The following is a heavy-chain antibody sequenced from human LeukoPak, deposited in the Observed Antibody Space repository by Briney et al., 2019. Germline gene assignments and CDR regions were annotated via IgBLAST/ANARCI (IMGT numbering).Heavy chain of an antibody. CDR2: ISGPGYTT. Sequence: PGGSLRLSCAASVFTFSSYVLCCVRQAPGKGLEWVSVISGPGYTTYYADSVKGRLTISRDNSNNMLYLQLNSLRAEDTAVYYCAKDLSDNYNLFDYWGQGTLVTVSS. V-gene: IGHV3-23*01. CDR3: AKDLSDNYNLFDY. D-gene: IGHD1-1*01. J-gene: IGHJ4*02. CDR1: VFTFSSYV.